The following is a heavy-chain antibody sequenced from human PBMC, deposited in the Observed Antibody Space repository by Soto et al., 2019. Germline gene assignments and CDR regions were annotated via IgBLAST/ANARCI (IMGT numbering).Heavy chain of an antibody. Sequence: GGSLRLSCAASGFTFSSYAMSWVRQAPGKGLEWVSAISGSGGSTYYAGSVKGRFTISRDNSKNTLYLQMNSLRAEDTAVYYCEKDYCTNGVCYIFDYWGQGTLVTVYS. J-gene: IGHJ4*02. CDR2: ISGSGGST. CDR1: GFTFSSYA. D-gene: IGHD2-8*01. V-gene: IGHV3-23*01. CDR3: EKDYCTNGVCYIFDY.